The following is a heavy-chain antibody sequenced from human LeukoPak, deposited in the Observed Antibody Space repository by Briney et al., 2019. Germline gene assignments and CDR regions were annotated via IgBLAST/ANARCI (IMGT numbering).Heavy chain of an antibody. D-gene: IGHD3-22*01. J-gene: IGHJ4*02. CDR3: ARGKGNYYDSSGLDY. CDR1: GGSFSGYY. V-gene: IGHV4-34*01. Sequence: PSETLSLTCAVYGGSFSGYYWSWIRQPPGKGLEWIGEINHSGSTNYNPSLKSRVTISVDTSKNQFSLKLSSVTAADTAVYYCARGKGNYYDSSGLDYWGQGTLVTVSS. CDR2: INHSGST.